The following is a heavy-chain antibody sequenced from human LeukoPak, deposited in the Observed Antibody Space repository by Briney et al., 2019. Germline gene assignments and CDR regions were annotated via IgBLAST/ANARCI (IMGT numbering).Heavy chain of an antibody. J-gene: IGHJ4*02. CDR1: GYTFTGYY. CDR3: ARDVGFGELFSFDY. Sequence: ASVKVSCKASGYTFTGYYMHWVRQAPGQGLEGMGWINPNSGGTNYAQRFQGWVTMTRDTSISTAYMELSRLRSDDTAVYYCARDVGFGELFSFDYWGQGTLVTVSS. V-gene: IGHV1-2*04. CDR2: INPNSGGT. D-gene: IGHD3-10*01.